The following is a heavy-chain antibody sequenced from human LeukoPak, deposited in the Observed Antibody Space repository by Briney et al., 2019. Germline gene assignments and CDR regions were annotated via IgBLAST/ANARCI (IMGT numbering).Heavy chain of an antibody. CDR1: GGSFNGYY. Sequence: SETLSLTCAVYGGSFNGYYWTWIRQPPGKGLEWIGEINHSGSTDYNPSLKSRVTISVDTSKNQFSLKLNSVTAADTAVYYCARGQLRLSNWGQGSLVTVSS. V-gene: IGHV4-34*01. CDR2: INHSGST. D-gene: IGHD6-25*01. J-gene: IGHJ4*02. CDR3: ARGQLRLSN.